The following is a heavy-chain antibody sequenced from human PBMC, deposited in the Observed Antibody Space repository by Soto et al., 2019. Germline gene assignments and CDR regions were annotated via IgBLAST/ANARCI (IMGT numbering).Heavy chain of an antibody. Sequence: SETLSLTCAVYGGSFSGYYWSWIRQPPGKGLEWIGEINHSGSTNYNPSLKSRVTISVDTSKNQFSLKLSSVTAADTAVYYCARVSPKRIAAAGRRGWFDPWGQGTLVTVSS. V-gene: IGHV4-34*01. CDR2: INHSGST. CDR1: GGSFSGYY. CDR3: ARVSPKRIAAAGRRGWFDP. D-gene: IGHD6-13*01. J-gene: IGHJ5*02.